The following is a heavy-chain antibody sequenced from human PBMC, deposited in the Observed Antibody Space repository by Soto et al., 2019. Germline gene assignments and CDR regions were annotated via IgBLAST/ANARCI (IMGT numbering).Heavy chain of an antibody. V-gene: IGHV3-23*01. CDR3: AKGRPGVTYHYGMDV. CDR2: ISGSGGST. Sequence: GGSLRLSCAASGFPFSSYAMSWVRQAPGKGLEWVSAISGSGGSTYYADSVKGRFTISRDNSKNTLYLQMNRLRAEDTAVYYCAKGRPGVTYHYGMDVWGQGLTVTVSS. J-gene: IGHJ6*02. CDR1: GFPFSSYA.